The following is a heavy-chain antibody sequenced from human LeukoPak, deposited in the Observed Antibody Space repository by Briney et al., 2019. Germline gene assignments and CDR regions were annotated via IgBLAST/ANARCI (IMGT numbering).Heavy chain of an antibody. CDR2: ISSSGSTI. J-gene: IGHJ6*03. CDR3: AREGPHYDFWSGYQEYYYYMDV. CDR1: GFTFSDYY. Sequence: GGSLRLSCAASGFTFSDYYMSWIHQAPGKGLEWVSYISSSGSTIYYADSVKGRFTISRDNAKNSLYLQMNSLRAEDTAVYYCAREGPHYDFWSGYQEYYYYMDVWGKGTTVTVSS. D-gene: IGHD3-3*01. V-gene: IGHV3-11*04.